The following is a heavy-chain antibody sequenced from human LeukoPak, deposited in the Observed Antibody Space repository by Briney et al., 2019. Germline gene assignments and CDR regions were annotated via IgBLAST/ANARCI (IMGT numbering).Heavy chain of an antibody. D-gene: IGHD4-17*01. CDR3: ARDGADYENWFDP. CDR1: GGSISSYY. Sequence: SETLSLTCTVSGGSISSYYWSWIRQPPGKGLEWIGYIYYSGSTNYNPSLKSRVTISVDTSKNRFSLKLSSVTAADTAVYYCARDGADYENWFDPWGQGTLVTVSS. J-gene: IGHJ5*02. CDR2: IYYSGST. V-gene: IGHV4-59*01.